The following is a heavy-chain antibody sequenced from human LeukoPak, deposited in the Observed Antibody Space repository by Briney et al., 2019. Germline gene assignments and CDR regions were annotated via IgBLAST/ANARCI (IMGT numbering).Heavy chain of an antibody. Sequence: GGSLRLSCAASGFTVSSNYMSWVRQAPGKGLEWVSVIYSGGSTYYADSVKGRFTISRDNSKNTLYLQMNSLRAEDTAVYYCARGTSNSYGDYVGYWGQGTLVTVSS. V-gene: IGHV3-53*01. J-gene: IGHJ4*02. CDR1: GFTVSSNY. CDR2: IYSGGST. CDR3: ARGTSNSYGDYVGY. D-gene: IGHD4-17*01.